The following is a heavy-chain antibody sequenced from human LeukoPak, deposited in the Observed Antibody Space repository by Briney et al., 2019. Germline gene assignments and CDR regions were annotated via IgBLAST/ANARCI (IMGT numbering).Heavy chain of an antibody. Sequence: GGSLRLSCAASVFIFSSYAMSWVRQAPGKGLEWVSGISGSGDSTYYADSVKGRLTISRDNAKNSLYLQMNSLRAEDTAVYYCARELAVAGGLDYWGQGTLVTVSS. D-gene: IGHD6-19*01. CDR3: ARELAVAGGLDY. CDR1: VFIFSSYA. J-gene: IGHJ4*02. V-gene: IGHV3-23*01. CDR2: ISGSGDST.